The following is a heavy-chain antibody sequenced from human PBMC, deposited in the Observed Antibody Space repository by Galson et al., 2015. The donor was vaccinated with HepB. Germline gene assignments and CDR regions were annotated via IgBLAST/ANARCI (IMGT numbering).Heavy chain of an antibody. CDR2: IYHTGST. CDR3: VRAIELPQGFNYYYVMDV. D-gene: IGHD1-7*01. Sequence: SETLSLTCAVSGDSISSSHWWTWVRQPPGKGLEWIGEIYHTGSTNYNPSLKSRVTISVDKSKNQFSLKLYSVTAADTAIYFCVRAIELPQGFNYYYVMDVWGRGTTVTVSS. CDR1: GDSISSSHW. V-gene: IGHV4-4*02. J-gene: IGHJ6*02.